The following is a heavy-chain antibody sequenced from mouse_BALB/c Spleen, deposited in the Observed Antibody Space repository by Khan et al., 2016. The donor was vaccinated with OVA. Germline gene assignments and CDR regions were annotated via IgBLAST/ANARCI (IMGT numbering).Heavy chain of an antibody. CDR1: GYSFTGYF. CDR3: ERKNRSGFDY. CDR2: INPHIGET. Sequence: VQLQQSGPELVKPGASVKISCKASGYSFTGYFMNWVMQSHGKSLEWIGRINPHIGETLYNQKFKGKATLTVDESSRTVHLELRSLASEDSAVYYCERKNRSGFDYWGQGTTLTVSA. J-gene: IGHJ2*01. V-gene: IGHV1-20*02.